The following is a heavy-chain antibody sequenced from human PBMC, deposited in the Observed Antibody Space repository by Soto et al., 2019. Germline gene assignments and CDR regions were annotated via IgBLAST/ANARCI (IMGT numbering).Heavy chain of an antibody. CDR3: ARSYSYGSYWYFDY. CDR1: GYTFTNYG. Sequence: ASVKVSCKASGYTFTNYGVSWGRQAPGQGLEWMGWITVYNGNTHYAQNLQGRVTMTTDTSTSTAHMELWSLGSDDTAVYYCARSYSYGSYWYFDYWGQGALVTVSS. D-gene: IGHD5-18*01. V-gene: IGHV1-18*04. CDR2: ITVYNGNT. J-gene: IGHJ4*02.